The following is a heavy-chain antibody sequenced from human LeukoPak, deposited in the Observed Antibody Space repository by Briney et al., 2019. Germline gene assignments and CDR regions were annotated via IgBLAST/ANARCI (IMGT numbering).Heavy chain of an antibody. CDR1: GGSVSSSNYY. V-gene: IGHV4-61*01. D-gene: IGHD4-17*01. J-gene: IGHJ4*02. Sequence: SETLSLTCTVSGGSVSSSNYYWSWIRQPPGKGLEWIGYIFYSGSTNNNPSLKSRVTISVDTSKNQFSLKLSSVTAADTAVYYCARGAYGDYVPDYWGQGTLVTVSS. CDR2: IFYSGST. CDR3: ARGAYGDYVPDY.